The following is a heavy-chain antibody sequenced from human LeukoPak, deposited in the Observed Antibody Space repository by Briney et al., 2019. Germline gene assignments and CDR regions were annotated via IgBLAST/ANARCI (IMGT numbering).Heavy chain of an antibody. CDR3: ARLGYCTNGVCYTARSDV. D-gene: IGHD2-8*01. CDR2: INHSGST. J-gene: IGHJ6*02. CDR1: GGSFSGYY. V-gene: IGHV4-34*01. Sequence: SETLSLTCAVYGGSFSGYYWSWIRQPPGKGLEWIGEINHSGSTNYNPSLKSRVTISVDTSKNQFSLKLSSVTAADTAVYYCARLGYCTNGVCYTARSDVWGQGTTVTVSS.